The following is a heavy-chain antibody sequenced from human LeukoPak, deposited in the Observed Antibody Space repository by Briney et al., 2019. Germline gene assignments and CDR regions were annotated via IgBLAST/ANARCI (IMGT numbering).Heavy chain of an antibody. CDR3: ARAHMGTHTDC. D-gene: IGHD1-14*01. Sequence: GGSLGLSCAASGFTFSDYAMYWFRQAPGKGLVWVARNNADGSSTIYADSVMGRFTVSRDIAKNTLYLQMYSLRAEDTAVYYCARAHMGTHTDCWGQGTLVTVSS. V-gene: IGHV3-74*01. CDR1: GFTFSDYA. J-gene: IGHJ4*02. CDR2: NNADGSST.